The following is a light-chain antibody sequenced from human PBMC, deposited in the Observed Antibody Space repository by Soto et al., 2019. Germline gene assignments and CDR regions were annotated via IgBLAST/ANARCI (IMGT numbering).Light chain of an antibody. CDR1: QSVSNNY. J-gene: IGKJ2*01. V-gene: IGKV3-20*01. CDR3: QQYSSSLYT. Sequence: EIVLTQSPGTLSLSPGERATLSCRASQSVSNNYLAWYQQKPGQAPRLLISVVSSRATGIPDRFSGSGSGTHFTLTISRLEPEDFAVYYCQQYSSSLYTFGQGTKLEIK. CDR2: VVS.